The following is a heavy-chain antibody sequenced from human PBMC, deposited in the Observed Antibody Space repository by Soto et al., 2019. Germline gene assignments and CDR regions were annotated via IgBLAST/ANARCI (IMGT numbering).Heavy chain of an antibody. CDR2: IYHSGST. V-gene: IGHV4-4*02. CDR1: GGSISSSNW. J-gene: IGHJ4*02. CDR3: ARVYVTGIAAAGPPYFDY. Sequence: PSETLSLTCAVSGGSISSSNWWSWVRQPPGKGLEWIGEIYHSGSTNYNPSLKSRVTISVDKSKNQFSLKLSSVTAADTAVYYCARVYVTGIAAAGPPYFDYWGQGTLVTVSS. D-gene: IGHD6-13*01.